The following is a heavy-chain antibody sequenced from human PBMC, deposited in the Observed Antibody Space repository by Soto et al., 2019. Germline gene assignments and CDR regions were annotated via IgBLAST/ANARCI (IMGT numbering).Heavy chain of an antibody. CDR2: IGIGSSTT. J-gene: IGHJ3*01. CDR1: GFTFRNYG. Sequence: GGSLRLSCAASGFTFRNYGMNWVRQAPGKGLEWVSYIGIGSSTTYYADSVKGRFTISRDNAKNSLYLQMNSLRAEDTAVYYCARDRLYYNDISGRPLNAFDVWGQGTMVTVSS. D-gene: IGHD3-22*01. CDR3: ARDRLYYNDISGRPLNAFDV. V-gene: IGHV3-48*01.